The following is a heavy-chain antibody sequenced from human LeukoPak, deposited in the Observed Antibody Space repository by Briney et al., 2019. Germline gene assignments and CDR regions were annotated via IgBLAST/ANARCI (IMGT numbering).Heavy chain of an antibody. CDR3: ATAQYYYYYMDV. CDR1: GYTLTELS. Sequence: AASVKVSCKVSGYTLTELSMHWVRQAPGKGLEWMGGFDPEDGETIYAQKLQGRVTMTEDTSTDTAYMELSSLRSEDTAVYYCATAQYYYYYMDVWGKGTTVTVSS. V-gene: IGHV1-24*01. CDR2: FDPEDGET. J-gene: IGHJ6*03.